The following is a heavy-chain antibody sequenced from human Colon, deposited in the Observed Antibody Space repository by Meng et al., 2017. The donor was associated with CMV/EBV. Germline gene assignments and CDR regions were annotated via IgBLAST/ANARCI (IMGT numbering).Heavy chain of an antibody. J-gene: IGHJ4*02. CDR1: FTFSSSA. V-gene: IGHV3-23*01. D-gene: IGHD3-22*01. CDR3: AKDGYDTSGSYTYYYDY. Sequence: FTFSSSAMRWIPQSPVQGLEWFSSISATGTSTFYAESLKGRFTISRDNSKKTMLLQMNSLRAEDTAVYYCAKDGYDTSGSYTYYYDYWGQGTLVTVSS. CDR2: ISATGTST.